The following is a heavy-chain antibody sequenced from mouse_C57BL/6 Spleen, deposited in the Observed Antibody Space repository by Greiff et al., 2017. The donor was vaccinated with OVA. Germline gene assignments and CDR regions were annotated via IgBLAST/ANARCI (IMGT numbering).Heavy chain of an antibody. Sequence: EVQLQESGPELVKPGASVKISCKASGYSFTGYYMNWVKQSPEKSLEWIGEINPSTGGTTYNQKFKAKATLTVDKSSSTAYMQLKSLTSEDSAVYYCAISSYDWYFDVWGTGTTVTVSS. J-gene: IGHJ1*03. CDR2: INPSTGGT. D-gene: IGHD1-1*01. V-gene: IGHV1-42*01. CDR1: GYSFTGYY. CDR3: AISSYDWYFDV.